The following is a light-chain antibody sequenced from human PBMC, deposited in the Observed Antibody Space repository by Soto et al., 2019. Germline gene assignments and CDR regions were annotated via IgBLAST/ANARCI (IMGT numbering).Light chain of an antibody. CDR3: QQYGSSPS. CDR1: QSVSNSY. CDR2: CAS. J-gene: IGKJ4*01. V-gene: IGKV3-20*01. Sequence: EIVLTQSPGTLSLSPGERATLSCRASQSVSNSYLAWYQQKPGQAPRLLIYCASSRATDIPDRFSGSGSGTDFTLTISRLEPEDSAVYYCQQYGSSPSFGGGTKVEI.